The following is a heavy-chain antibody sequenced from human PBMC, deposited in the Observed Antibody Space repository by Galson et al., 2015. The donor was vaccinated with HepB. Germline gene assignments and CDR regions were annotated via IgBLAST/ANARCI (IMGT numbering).Heavy chain of an antibody. CDR2: IIPIFGTA. Sequence: SVKVSCKASGGTFSSYAISWVRQAPGQGLEWMGGIIPIFGTANYAQKFQGRVTITADESTSTAYMELSSLRSEDTAVYYCAREGDDYYDSSGYYLYWGQGTLVTVSS. CDR3: AREGDDYYDSSGYYLY. D-gene: IGHD3-22*01. V-gene: IGHV1-69*13. J-gene: IGHJ4*02. CDR1: GGTFSSYA.